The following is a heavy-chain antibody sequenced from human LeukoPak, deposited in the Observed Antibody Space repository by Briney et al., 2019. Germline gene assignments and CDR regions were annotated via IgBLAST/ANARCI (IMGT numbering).Heavy chain of an antibody. J-gene: IGHJ4*02. V-gene: IGHV3-23*05. CDR3: TRSPQYCGSDCYSDY. CDR2: IDTSGSIA. CDR1: GFTFGSYP. Sequence: GGSLRLSCAASGFTFGSYPMSWVRQAPGKGLEWVSTIDTSGSIAYYADSVKGRFTISRDNARNSLFLQMHSLRAEDTAVYYCTRSPQYCGSDCYSDYWGQGTLVTVSS. D-gene: IGHD2-21*02.